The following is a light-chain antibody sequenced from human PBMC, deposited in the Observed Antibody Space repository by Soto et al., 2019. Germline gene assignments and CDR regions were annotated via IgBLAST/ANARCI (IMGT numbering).Light chain of an antibody. Sequence: SYELTQPPSVSVSPGQTASINCSGDKLGDKYACWYQQKPGQSPVLVIYQDTKRPSGIPERFSGSNSGNTATLTISGTQAMDEADYYCQAWDGSTYVFGTGTKVTVL. V-gene: IGLV3-1*01. CDR1: KLGDKY. CDR3: QAWDGSTYV. J-gene: IGLJ1*01. CDR2: QDT.